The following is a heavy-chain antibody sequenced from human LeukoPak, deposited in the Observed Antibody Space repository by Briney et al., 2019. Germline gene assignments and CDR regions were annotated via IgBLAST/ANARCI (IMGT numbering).Heavy chain of an antibody. D-gene: IGHD2/OR15-2a*01. CDR3: ARDQYRDYFRGADY. Sequence: GGSLRLSCAASGFTFSSYAMSWVRQAPGKGLEWVSAIRGSGGTTFYADSVKGRFTVSRDNSKNTLYLQMNSLRAEDTAVYYCARDQYRDYFRGADYWGQGTLVTVSS. CDR2: IRGSGGTT. V-gene: IGHV3-23*01. CDR1: GFTFSSYA. J-gene: IGHJ4*02.